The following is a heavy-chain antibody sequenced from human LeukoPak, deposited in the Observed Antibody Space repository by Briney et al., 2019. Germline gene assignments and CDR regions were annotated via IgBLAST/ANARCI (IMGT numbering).Heavy chain of an antibody. CDR2: INSGSSSI. Sequence: GGSLRLSCAAAGFTFRSYSMNWVRQAPGKGLEWLSYINSGSSSIYYADSVKGRFTISRDNAKNSLYLEVNSLRAEDTAVYYCARDENYDFWSGYYPDYWGQGTLVTVSS. CDR3: ARDENYDFWSGYYPDY. V-gene: IGHV3-48*04. CDR1: GFTFRSYS. J-gene: IGHJ4*02. D-gene: IGHD3-3*01.